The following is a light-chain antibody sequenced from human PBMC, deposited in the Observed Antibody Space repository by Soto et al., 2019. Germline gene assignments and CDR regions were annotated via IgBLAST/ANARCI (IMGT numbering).Light chain of an antibody. CDR2: AAS. CDR3: QQSYSTLALT. Sequence: DIQMTQSPSSLSASVGDRVTITCRASQIISSYLNWYQQKPGKAPKLLIYAASSLQSGVPSRFSGSGSGTDFTLTISSLQPEDFATYYCQQSYSTLALTFGGGTKV. CDR1: QIISSY. V-gene: IGKV1-39*01. J-gene: IGKJ4*01.